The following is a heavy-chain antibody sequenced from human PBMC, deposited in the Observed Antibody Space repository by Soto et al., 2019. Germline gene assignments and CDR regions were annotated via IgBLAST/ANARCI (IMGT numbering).Heavy chain of an antibody. J-gene: IGHJ3*02. V-gene: IGHV1-46*01. D-gene: IGHD6-6*01. CDR3: ARGQLVALDAFDI. CDR2: INPSGGST. CDR1: GYTFTSYY. Sequence: QVQLVQSGAEVKKPGASVKVSCKASGYTFTSYYMHWVRQAPGQGLEWMGRINPSGGSTSYGQKFQGRVTMTRDTSTSTVYMELSSLRSEDTAVYYCARGQLVALDAFDIWGQGTMVTVSS.